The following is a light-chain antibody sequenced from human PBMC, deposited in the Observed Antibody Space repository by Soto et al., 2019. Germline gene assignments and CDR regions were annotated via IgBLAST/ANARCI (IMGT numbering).Light chain of an antibody. V-gene: IGKV3-15*01. Sequence: EIVMTQSPATLSVSPGERATLSCRASQRVSSNLAWYQQKPGQAPRLLIYGASTRATGIPARFSGSGSGTEFTITISSLQSEDFAVYYCQQYNNWPPLTFGGVTKVEIK. J-gene: IGKJ4*01. CDR1: QRVSSN. CDR3: QQYNNWPPLT. CDR2: GAS.